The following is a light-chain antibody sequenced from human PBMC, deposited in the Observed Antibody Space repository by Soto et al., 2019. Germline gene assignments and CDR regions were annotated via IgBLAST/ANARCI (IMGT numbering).Light chain of an antibody. Sequence: QSALTQPPSASGSPGQSVTISCTGTSSDVGGYNYVSWYQQHPGKAPKLMIYEVSERPSGVPDRFSGSKSGNTASLTVSGLQAEDEADYYCSSYAGSNNVIFGGGIQLAVL. CDR1: SSDVGGYNY. CDR3: SSYAGSNNVI. V-gene: IGLV2-8*01. CDR2: EVS. J-gene: IGLJ2*01.